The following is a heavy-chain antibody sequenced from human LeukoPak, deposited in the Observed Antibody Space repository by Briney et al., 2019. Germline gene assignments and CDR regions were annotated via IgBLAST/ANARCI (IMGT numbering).Heavy chain of an antibody. Sequence: ASVKVSCKVSGYTLTELSMHWVRQAPGKGLEWMGGFDPEDGETIYAQKFQGRVTMTEDTSTDTAYMELGSLRSEDTAVYYCATIGVVVPAAFLDYWGQGTLVTVSS. J-gene: IGHJ4*02. CDR1: GYTLTELS. CDR3: ATIGVVVPAAFLDY. V-gene: IGHV1-24*01. D-gene: IGHD2-2*01. CDR2: FDPEDGET.